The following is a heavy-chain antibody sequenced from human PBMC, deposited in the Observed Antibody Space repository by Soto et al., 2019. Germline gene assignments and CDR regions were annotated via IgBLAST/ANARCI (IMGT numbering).Heavy chain of an antibody. CDR2: ISGSGGST. D-gene: IGHD3-3*01. CDR1: GFTFNNYA. J-gene: IGHJ5*02. V-gene: IGHV3-23*01. CDR3: AKWAYYDFWSGYYNSRFDP. Sequence: PGGSLRLSCAATGFTFNNYAMSWVRQAPGKGLEWVSGISGSGGSTYYADSVKGRFTISRDNSKNTLYLQMNSLRAEDTAVYYCAKWAYYDFWSGYYNSRFDPWGQGTLVTVSS.